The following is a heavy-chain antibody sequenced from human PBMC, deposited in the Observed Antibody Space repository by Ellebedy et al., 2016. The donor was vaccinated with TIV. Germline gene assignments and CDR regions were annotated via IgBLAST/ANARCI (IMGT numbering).Heavy chain of an antibody. D-gene: IGHD2-15*01. CDR1: GGTFSTFSSYA. CDR3: ALDCSAGSCTAEYFQH. V-gene: IGHV1-69*13. Sequence: ASVKVSCKASGGTFSTFSSYAIIWVRQAPGQGLEWMGGIIPIFGTANYAQKFQGRVTITADESTSTAYMELRSLRSDDTAVYYCALDCSAGSCTAEYFQHWGQGTLVTVSS. J-gene: IGHJ1*01. CDR2: IIPIFGTA.